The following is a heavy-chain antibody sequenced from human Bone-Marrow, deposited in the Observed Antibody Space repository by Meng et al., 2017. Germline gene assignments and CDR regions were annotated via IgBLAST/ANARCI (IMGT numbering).Heavy chain of an antibody. CDR3: ASFPPPGKQWLVTDY. D-gene: IGHD6-19*01. CDR2: IYYSGNT. Sequence: QLQLQESGPGLVKPSETLSLTSTVSGGSISSTSFYWGWIRQPPGKGLEWIGSIYYSGNTHYNPPLKSRVTISVDTSKNQFSLKLSSVTAADTAVYYCASFPPPGKQWLVTDYWGQGTLVTVSS. CDR1: GGSISSTSFY. V-gene: IGHV4-39*01. J-gene: IGHJ4*02.